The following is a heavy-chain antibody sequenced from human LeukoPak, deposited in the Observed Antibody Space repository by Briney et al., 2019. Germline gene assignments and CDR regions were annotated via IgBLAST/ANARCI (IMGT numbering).Heavy chain of an antibody. CDR1: GGSISSYY. CDR3: ARTLVGATHNWFDP. CDR2: IYYSGST. J-gene: IGHJ5*02. D-gene: IGHD1-26*01. Sequence: SETLSLTCTVSGGSISSYYWSWIRQPPGKGLEWIGYIYYSGSTNYNPSLKSRVTISVDTSKNQFSLKLSSVAAADTAVYYCARTLVGATHNWFDPWGQGTLVTVSS. V-gene: IGHV4-59*01.